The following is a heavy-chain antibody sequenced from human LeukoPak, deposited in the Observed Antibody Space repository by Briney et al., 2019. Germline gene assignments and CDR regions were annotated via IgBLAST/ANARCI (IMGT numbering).Heavy chain of an antibody. Sequence: SQTLSLTCTVSGGPISSGGYYWSWIRQHPGKGLEWIGYIYYSGSTYYNPSLESRVTISVDTSKNQFSLKLSSVTAADTAVYYCASSSGYYYFDYWGQGTLVTVSS. J-gene: IGHJ4*02. CDR3: ASSSGYYYFDY. CDR2: IYYSGST. CDR1: GGPISSGGYY. V-gene: IGHV4-31*03. D-gene: IGHD3-22*01.